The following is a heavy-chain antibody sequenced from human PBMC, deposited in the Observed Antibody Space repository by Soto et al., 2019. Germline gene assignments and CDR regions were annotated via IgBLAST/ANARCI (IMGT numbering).Heavy chain of an antibody. J-gene: IGHJ4*02. V-gene: IGHV1-46*03. CDR3: ARDRGALIVGATRGVGARDTYYFDY. Sequence: ASVKVSCKASGYTFTSYYMHWVRQAPGQGLEWMGIINPSGGSTSYAQKFQGRVTMTRGTSTSTVYMELSSLRSEDTAVYYCARDRGALIVGATRGVGARDTYYFDYWGQGTLVTVSS. CDR2: INPSGGST. D-gene: IGHD1-26*01. CDR1: GYTFTSYY.